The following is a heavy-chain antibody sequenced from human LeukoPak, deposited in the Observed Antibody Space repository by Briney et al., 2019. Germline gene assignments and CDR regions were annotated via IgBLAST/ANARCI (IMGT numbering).Heavy chain of an antibody. Sequence: SVKVSCKASGGTFSSYAISWVRQAPGQGLEWMGRIIPILGIANYAQKFQGRVTITADKSTSTAYMELSSLRSEDTAVYYCAETGDGSGYYYVWGQGPLVTVSS. CDR1: GGTFSSYA. CDR3: AETGDGSGYYYV. J-gene: IGHJ4*02. D-gene: IGHD3-22*01. CDR2: IIPILGIA. V-gene: IGHV1-69*04.